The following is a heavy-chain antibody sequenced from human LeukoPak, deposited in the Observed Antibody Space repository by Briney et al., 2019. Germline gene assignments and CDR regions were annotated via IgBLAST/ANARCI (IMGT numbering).Heavy chain of an antibody. D-gene: IGHD6-13*01. CDR3: ATDWYFTPDH. V-gene: IGHV3-74*01. CDR1: GSTFSHSW. Sequence: GGSLRLSCAAPGSTFSHSWMHWFRQAPGKGLVWVSRITSDGSLTSYADSVKGRFTISRDNAKNTLYLQMDSLRADDTAVYYCATDWYFTPDHWGQGTLVTVSS. J-gene: IGHJ4*02. CDR2: ITSDGSLT.